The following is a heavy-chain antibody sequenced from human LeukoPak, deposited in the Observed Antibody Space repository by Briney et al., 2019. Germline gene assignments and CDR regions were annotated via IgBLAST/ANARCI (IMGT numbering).Heavy chain of an antibody. J-gene: IGHJ5*02. CDR1: GGSISIYY. CDR3: ERDRYYYDSSGQSNRFDP. V-gene: IGHV4-4*07. D-gene: IGHD3-22*01. Sequence: SETLSLTCTVSGGSISIYYWSWVRQPAGKGLEWIGRIYTSGSTKYNPSLKSRVTMSVDTSKNQFSLKLSSVTAADTAVYYCERDRYYYDSSGQSNRFDPWGQGTLVTVSS. CDR2: IYTSGST.